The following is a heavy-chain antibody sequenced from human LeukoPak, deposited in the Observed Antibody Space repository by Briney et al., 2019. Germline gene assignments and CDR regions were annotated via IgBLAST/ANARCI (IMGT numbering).Heavy chain of an antibody. Sequence: GGSLRLSCTTSGFTFSSYWMSWVRQAPGKGLEWLGKIKEDGSEKYDVDSVKGRFTISRDNAKNSLYLQMNSLRVEDTAIYYCARGTRVGTPYNWFDPWGQGTLVTVSS. D-gene: IGHD1-1*01. J-gene: IGHJ5*02. V-gene: IGHV3-7*01. CDR1: GFTFSSYW. CDR3: ARGTRVGTPYNWFDP. CDR2: IKEDGSEK.